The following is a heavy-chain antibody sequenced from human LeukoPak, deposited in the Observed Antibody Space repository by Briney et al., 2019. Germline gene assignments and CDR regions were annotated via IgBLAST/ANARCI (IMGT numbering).Heavy chain of an antibody. CDR3: ARPRRSQLWFPGPHFDL. Sequence: SETLSLTCTVSGYSITSDYYWGWIRQPPGKGLEWIGEINHSGSTNYNPSLKSRVAISVDTSKNQFSLKLSSVTAADTAVYYCARPRRSQLWFPGPHFDLWGRGTLVTVSS. CDR2: INHSGST. V-gene: IGHV4-38-2*02. CDR1: GYSITSDYY. D-gene: IGHD5-18*01. J-gene: IGHJ2*01.